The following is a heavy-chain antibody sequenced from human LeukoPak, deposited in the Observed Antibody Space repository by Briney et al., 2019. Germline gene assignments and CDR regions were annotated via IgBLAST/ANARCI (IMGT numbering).Heavy chain of an antibody. CDR2: IYYSGST. Sequence: SETLSLTCTVSGGSVNSYYWSWIRQPAGKGLEWIGYIYYSGSTNYNPSLKSRVTISVGTSKNQFSLKLSSVTAADTAVYYCARDNTVTTEWGQGTLVTVSS. CDR3: ARDNTVTTE. D-gene: IGHD4-17*01. CDR1: GGSVNSYY. V-gene: IGHV4-59*02. J-gene: IGHJ4*02.